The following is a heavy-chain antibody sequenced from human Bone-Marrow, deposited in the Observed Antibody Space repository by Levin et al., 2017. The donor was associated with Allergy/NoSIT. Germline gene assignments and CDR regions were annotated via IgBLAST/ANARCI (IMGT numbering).Heavy chain of an antibody. D-gene: IGHD2-21*02. J-gene: IGHJ4*02. CDR2: ISSGGRT. CDR3: ARQMYGDWFDY. Sequence: LSGGSLRLSCTASDFTVSSNYMSWVRQAPGKGLEWVSLISSGGRTYYADSVKGRFTISRDNSENTVSLQMSSLTAEDTAVYYCARQMYGDWFDYWGQGTLVTVSS. CDR1: DFTVSSNY. V-gene: IGHV3-53*01.